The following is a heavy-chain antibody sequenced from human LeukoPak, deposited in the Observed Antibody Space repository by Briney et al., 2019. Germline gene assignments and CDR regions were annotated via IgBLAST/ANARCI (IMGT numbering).Heavy chain of an antibody. D-gene: IGHD6-19*01. CDR3: ARDLGQWPAPTPDAFDI. CDR1: GGTFSSYA. J-gene: IGHJ3*02. CDR2: IIPIFGTA. Sequence: SVTVSCKASGGTFSSYAISWVRQAPGQGLEWMGGIIPIFGTANYAQKFQGRVTITADESTSTAYMELSSLRSEDTAVYYCARDLGQWPAPTPDAFDIWGQGTMVTVSS. V-gene: IGHV1-69*13.